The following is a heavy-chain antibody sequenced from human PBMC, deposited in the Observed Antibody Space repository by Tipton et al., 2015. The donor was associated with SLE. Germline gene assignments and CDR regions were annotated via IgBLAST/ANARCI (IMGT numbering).Heavy chain of an antibody. J-gene: IGHJ4*02. CDR3: ARLVGATTGASFDY. Sequence: QSGPEVKKPGSSVKVSCKASGGTFSSYAISWVRQAPGQGLEWMGGVIPIFGTANYAQKFQGRVTITADESTSTAYMELSSPRSEDTAVYYCARLVGATTGASFDYWDQGTLVTVSS. CDR2: VIPIFGTA. V-gene: IGHV1-69*01. CDR1: GGTFSSYA. D-gene: IGHD1-26*01.